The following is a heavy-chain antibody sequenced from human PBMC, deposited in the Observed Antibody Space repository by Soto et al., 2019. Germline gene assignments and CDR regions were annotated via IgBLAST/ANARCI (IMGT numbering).Heavy chain of an antibody. J-gene: IGHJ5*02. CDR1: GGSISSYY. V-gene: IGHV4-59*08. Sequence: SETLSLTCTVSGGSISSYYWSWIRQPPGKGLEWIGYIYYSGSTNYNPSLKSRVTISVDTSKNQFSLKLSSVTAADTAVYYCARQAKPTVTTTHWFDPWGQGTLVTVS. CDR2: IYYSGST. D-gene: IGHD4-17*01. CDR3: ARQAKPTVTTTHWFDP.